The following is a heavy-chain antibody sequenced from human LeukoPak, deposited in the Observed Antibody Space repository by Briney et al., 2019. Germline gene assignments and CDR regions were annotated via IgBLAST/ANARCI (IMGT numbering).Heavy chain of an antibody. CDR2: ISGSGAST. V-gene: IGHV3-23*01. J-gene: IGHJ4*02. Sequence: GGSLRLSCAASGFVFRTYAMSWVRQAPGRGLEWVSAISGSGASTYYADSVKGRFSISRDNSQQSLFLQMNRVRAEDTAVYYCAKDVVAAAEGFFDYWGQGTLVTVSS. CDR1: GFVFRTYA. CDR3: AKDVVAAAEGFFDY. D-gene: IGHD6-13*01.